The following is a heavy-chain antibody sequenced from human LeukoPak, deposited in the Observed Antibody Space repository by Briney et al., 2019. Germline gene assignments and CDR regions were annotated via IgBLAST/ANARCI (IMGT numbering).Heavy chain of an antibody. CDR3: ARVFRPRITIFGVVKVRTPELYYFDY. V-gene: IGHV4-39*07. CDR1: GGSISSSYYY. J-gene: IGHJ4*02. Sequence: PSETLSLTCTVSGGSISSSYYYWGWIRQPPGKGLEWIGSIYHSGSTNYNPSLKSRVTISVDKSKNQFSLKLSSVTAADTAVYYCARVFRPRITIFGVVKVRTPELYYFDYWGQGTLVTVSS. CDR2: IYHSGST. D-gene: IGHD3-3*01.